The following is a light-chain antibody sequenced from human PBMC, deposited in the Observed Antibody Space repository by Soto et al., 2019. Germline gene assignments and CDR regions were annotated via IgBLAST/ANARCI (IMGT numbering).Light chain of an antibody. CDR3: QQYGSSRT. Sequence: EIVMTQSPATLSVSPGERATLSCRASQYVGPNVDWYQQKPGQAPRLLIYAASRRATGIPDRFSGSGSGTDFTLTITGLEPEDFAVYYCQQYGSSRTFGQGTKVDI. CDR2: AAS. V-gene: IGKV3-20*01. CDR1: QYVGPN. J-gene: IGKJ1*01.